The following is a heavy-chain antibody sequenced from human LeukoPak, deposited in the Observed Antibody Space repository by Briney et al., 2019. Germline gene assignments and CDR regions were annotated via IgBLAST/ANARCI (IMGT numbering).Heavy chain of an antibody. CDR1: GFTFSSYA. CDR3: AREAAGTGFGIDY. Sequence: GGSLRLSCAASGFTFSSYAMHWVRQAPGKGLEWVAVISYDGSNKYYADSVKGRFTISRDNSKNTLYLQMNSLRAEDTAVYYCAREAAGTGFGIDYWGQGTLVTVSS. D-gene: IGHD6-13*01. CDR2: ISYDGSNK. J-gene: IGHJ4*02. V-gene: IGHV3-30-3*01.